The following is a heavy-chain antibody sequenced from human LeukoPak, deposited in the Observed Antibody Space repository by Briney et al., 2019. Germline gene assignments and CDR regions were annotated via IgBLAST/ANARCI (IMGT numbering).Heavy chain of an antibody. J-gene: IGHJ4*02. CDR1: GGSISSSSYY. V-gene: IGHV4-39*01. Sequence: PSETLSLTCTVSGGSISSSSYYWGWIRQPPGKGLEWIGSIYYSGSTYYNPSLKSRVTISVDTSKNQFSLKLSSVTAADTAVYYCARTIVRATTSFDYWGQGTLVTVSS. CDR2: IYYSGST. D-gene: IGHD1-26*01. CDR3: ARTIVRATTSFDY.